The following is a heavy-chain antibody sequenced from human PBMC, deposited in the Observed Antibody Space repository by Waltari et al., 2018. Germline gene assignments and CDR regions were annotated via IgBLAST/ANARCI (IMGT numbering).Heavy chain of an antibody. CDR1: GYSISSGYY. CDR3: ARVGGYYYDSSGSGGDY. V-gene: IGHV4-38-2*02. J-gene: IGHJ4*02. D-gene: IGHD3-22*01. CDR2: IYHSGST. Sequence: QVQLQESGPGLVKPSETLSLTCTVSGYSISSGYYWGWIRQPPGKGLEWIGSIYHSGSTYYNPSRKSRVTISVDTSKNQFSLKLSSVTAADTAVYYCARVGGYYYDSSGSGGDYWGQGTLVTVSS.